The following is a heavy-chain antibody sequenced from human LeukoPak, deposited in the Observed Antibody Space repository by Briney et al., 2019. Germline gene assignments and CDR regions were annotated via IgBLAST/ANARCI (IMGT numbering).Heavy chain of an antibody. J-gene: IGHJ6*03. D-gene: IGHD3-3*02. CDR3: ARGKLGYYYYHMDA. CDR1: GGTLSGYA. V-gene: IGHV1-69*05. CDR2: IIPIYGTP. Sequence: SVKVSCKASGGTLSGYAISWVRQAPGQGLERMGGIIPIYGTPHSAQKFQGRVTITTDESTSTAFMDLSSLRSEDTAVYYCARGKLGYYYYHMDAWGKGTTVTVSS.